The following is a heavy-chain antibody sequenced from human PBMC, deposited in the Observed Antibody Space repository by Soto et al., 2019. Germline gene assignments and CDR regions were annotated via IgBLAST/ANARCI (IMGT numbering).Heavy chain of an antibody. Sequence: SETLSLTCAVSGGSFTSNNLWTWVRQPPGQGLEWIGEIYRTGSTNYNPSLKSRVTISLDKSEDQFSLKVTSLTAADTAVYYCARQIASSWDSFDYWGQGALVTVSS. D-gene: IGHD6-13*01. V-gene: IGHV4-4*02. CDR1: GGSFTSNNL. CDR2: IYRTGST. CDR3: ARQIASSWDSFDY. J-gene: IGHJ4*02.